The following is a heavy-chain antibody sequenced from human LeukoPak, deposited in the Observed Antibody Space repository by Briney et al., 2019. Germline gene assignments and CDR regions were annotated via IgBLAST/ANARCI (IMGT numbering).Heavy chain of an antibody. V-gene: IGHV3-23*01. CDR3: AKGIGGQTYYDFWSGYCTVDY. Sequence: PGGYLRLSCAASGFTLSSYAMRWVRQAPGKGLEWVSAISGSGGSTYYADSVKGRFTISRDNSKNTLYLQMNSLRAEDTAVYYCAKGIGGQTYYDFWSGYCTVDYWGQGTLVTVSS. CDR2: ISGSGGST. D-gene: IGHD3-3*01. CDR1: GFTLSSYA. J-gene: IGHJ4*02.